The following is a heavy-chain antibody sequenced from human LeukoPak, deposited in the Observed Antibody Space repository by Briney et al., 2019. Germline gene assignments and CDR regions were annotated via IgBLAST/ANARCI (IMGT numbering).Heavy chain of an antibody. CDR1: GGSVITADSY. CDR3: ARTSSSGYYYWFDP. CDR2: IYSSGST. V-gene: IGHV4-30-4*01. J-gene: IGHJ5*02. D-gene: IGHD3-22*01. Sequence: SETLSLTCTVSGGSVITADSYWSWIRQPPGRGLEWIAYIYSSGSTYYNPSLKSRVTISVERSKNQFSLKLTSVTAADTAVYYCARTSSSGYYYWFDPWGQGTLVTVSS.